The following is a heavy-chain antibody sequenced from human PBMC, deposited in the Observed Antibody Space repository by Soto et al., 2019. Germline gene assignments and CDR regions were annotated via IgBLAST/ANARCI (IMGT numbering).Heavy chain of an antibody. J-gene: IGHJ4*02. Sequence: EVQLVESGGGLVQPGRSLRLSCAASGFTFDDYAMHWVRQAPGKGREWVSGISWNSGSIGYADSVKGRFTISRDNAKNALNLRMNSLRAEEAALYYCAKGGQLLVEGGGYWGQGTLVTVSS. CDR2: ISWNSGSI. D-gene: IGHD2-2*01. CDR3: AKGGQLLVEGGGY. CDR1: GFTFDDYA. V-gene: IGHV3-9*01.